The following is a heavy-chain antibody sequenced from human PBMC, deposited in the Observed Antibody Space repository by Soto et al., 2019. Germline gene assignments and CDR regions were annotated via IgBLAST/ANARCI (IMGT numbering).Heavy chain of an antibody. CDR2: IGSSSSFI. V-gene: IGHV3-21*01. Sequence: PVGSLRLSCASSVFTFSSYNMNCVRQAPGKGLEWVSSIGSSSSFIYYADSVKGRFTISRDNAKNSLFLQMNSLRAEDTAVYYCARDPWFGPLVQGTLANVSS. CDR1: VFTFSSYN. J-gene: IGHJ5*02. CDR3: ARDPWFGP.